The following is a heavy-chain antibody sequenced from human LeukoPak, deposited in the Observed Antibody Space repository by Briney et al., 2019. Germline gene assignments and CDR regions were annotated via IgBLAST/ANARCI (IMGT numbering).Heavy chain of an antibody. V-gene: IGHV5-51*01. Sequence: VESLKISSKGSGYSFTSYWIGWVRQMPGKRLELMGIIYPGDSDTRYSPSFQGQVTISADKSISTAYLQWSSLKASDTAMYYCARLDTPGTILVDYWGQGTLVTVSS. D-gene: IGHD1-7*01. CDR1: GYSFTSYW. J-gene: IGHJ4*02. CDR3: ARLDTPGTILVDY. CDR2: IYPGDSDT.